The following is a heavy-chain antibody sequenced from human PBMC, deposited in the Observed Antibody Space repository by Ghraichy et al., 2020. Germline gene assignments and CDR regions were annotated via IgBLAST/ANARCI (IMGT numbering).Heavy chain of an antibody. CDR3: ARSNYYGSGTFDY. V-gene: IGHV4-59*01. CDR2: IYHSGSS. CDR1: GASISSFY. Sequence: SETLSLTCAVSGASISSFYWNWIRQPPGKGLEWIGYIYHSGSSNYNPSLKSRVTISVDTSKNQFSLKLSSVTAADTAVYYCARSNYYGSGTFDYWGQGTLVTVSS. D-gene: IGHD3-10*01. J-gene: IGHJ4*02.